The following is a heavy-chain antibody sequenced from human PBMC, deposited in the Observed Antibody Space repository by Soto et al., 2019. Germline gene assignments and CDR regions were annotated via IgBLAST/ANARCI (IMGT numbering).Heavy chain of an antibody. J-gene: IGHJ1*01. Sequence: QVQLVQSGAEVKKPGSSVKVSCKTSGGLFSVFSFNWVRQAPGQRLEWMGGVLPITGSTDYAQKFQGRLTITADRSTSTIYMDLSMLTSDDTANYYCATIRVRGGPLRFEDGGQGTLISVSS. D-gene: IGHD5-12*01. V-gene: IGHV1-69*01. CDR2: VLPITGST. CDR3: ATIRVRGGPLRFED. CDR1: GGLFSVFS.